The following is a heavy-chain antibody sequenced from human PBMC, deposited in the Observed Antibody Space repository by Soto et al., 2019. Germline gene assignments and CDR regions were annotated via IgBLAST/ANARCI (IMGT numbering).Heavy chain of an antibody. V-gene: IGHV5-10-1*01. J-gene: IGHJ4*02. Sequence: AGESLKISCKGSGYTFRNNWITWVRQMPGKGLEWMGRIDLTDSYTSYSPSFQGHVSFSADTSINTTYLQLSSLRASDTAMYYCARHGGDHSVSSGYHYAIDYWGQGTPVTVSS. D-gene: IGHD3-22*01. CDR3: ARHGGDHSVSSGYHYAIDY. CDR1: GYTFRNNW. CDR2: IDLTDSYT.